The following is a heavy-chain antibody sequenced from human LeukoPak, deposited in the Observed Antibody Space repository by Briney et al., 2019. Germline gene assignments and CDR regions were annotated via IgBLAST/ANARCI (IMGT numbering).Heavy chain of an antibody. Sequence: PGGSLRLSCAASGFTFDDYAMHWVRQAPGKGLEWVSGISWNSGSIGYADSVKGRFTISRDNAKNSLYLQMYGLVAEDTALYYCAKDIHSSGWYYFDYWGQGTLVTVSS. D-gene: IGHD6-19*01. J-gene: IGHJ4*02. CDR1: GFTFDDYA. CDR3: AKDIHSSGWYYFDY. V-gene: IGHV3-9*01. CDR2: ISWNSGSI.